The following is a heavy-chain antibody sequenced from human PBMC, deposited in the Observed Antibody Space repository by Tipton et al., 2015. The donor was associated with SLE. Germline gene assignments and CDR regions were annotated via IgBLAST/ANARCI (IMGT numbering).Heavy chain of an antibody. CDR2: IYHSGST. CDR3: VRDGFCRSGVCYRNWFDP. J-gene: IGHJ5*02. CDR1: GYSISSGYY. D-gene: IGHD2-8*02. Sequence: TLSLTCAVSGYSISSGYYWGWIRQPPGKGLEWIGSIYHSGSTYYNPSLKSRVTISVDTSKNQFSRKLSSVTAADTAVYYCVRDGFCRSGVCYRNWFDPWGPGSLVTVSS. V-gene: IGHV4-38-2*02.